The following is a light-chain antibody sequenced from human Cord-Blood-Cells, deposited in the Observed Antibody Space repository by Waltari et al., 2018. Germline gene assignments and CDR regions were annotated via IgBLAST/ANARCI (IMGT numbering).Light chain of an antibody. CDR2: GAS. J-gene: IGKJ5*01. V-gene: IGKV3-15*01. CDR3: QQYNNWPPIT. CDR1: QSVSSN. Sequence: EIVMTQSPATLSVSPGERATLSCRASQSVSSNLAWYQQKPGQAPRLLIYGASTRATGSPARFSGSGSGTEFTLTISSLQSEDVAVYYCQQYNNWPPITGGQGTRLEIK.